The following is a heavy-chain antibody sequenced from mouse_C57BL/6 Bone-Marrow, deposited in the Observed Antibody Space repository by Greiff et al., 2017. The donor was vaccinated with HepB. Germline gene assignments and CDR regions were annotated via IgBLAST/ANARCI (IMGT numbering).Heavy chain of an antibody. CDR3: ARKVYYYGSSPLDY. D-gene: IGHD1-1*01. CDR2: INPGSGGT. Sequence: QVQLQQSGAELVRPGTSVKVSCKASGYAFTNYLIEWVKQRPGQGLEWIGVINPGSGGTNYNEKFKGKATLTADKSSSTAYMQLSSLTSEDSAVYFCARKVYYYGSSPLDYWGQGTTLTVSS. CDR1: GYAFTNYL. J-gene: IGHJ2*01. V-gene: IGHV1-54*01.